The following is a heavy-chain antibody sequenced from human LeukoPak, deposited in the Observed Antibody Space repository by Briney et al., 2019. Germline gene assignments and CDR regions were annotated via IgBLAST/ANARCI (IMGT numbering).Heavy chain of an antibody. Sequence: GSSVKVSCKASGGTFSSYAISWERQAPGQGLEWMGRIIPILGIANYAQKFQGRVTITADKSTSTAYMELSSLRSEDTAVYYCARAFLIAAAGYYFDYWGQGTLVTVVS. V-gene: IGHV1-69*04. D-gene: IGHD6-13*01. CDR2: IIPILGIA. J-gene: IGHJ4*02. CDR3: ARAFLIAAAGYYFDY. CDR1: GGTFSSYA.